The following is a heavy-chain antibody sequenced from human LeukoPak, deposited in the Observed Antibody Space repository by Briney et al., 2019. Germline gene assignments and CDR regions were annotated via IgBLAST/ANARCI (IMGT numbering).Heavy chain of an antibody. CDR1: GFTFSSYA. CDR3: GKTTTGDSSGRNPAWPVDY. CDR2: IFGSGGSA. D-gene: IGHD6-19*01. Sequence: GGSLRLSCTASGFTFSSYAMYWVCQAPGKGLEWVSGIFGSGGSAHYADSVKGRFTISRDNSQNTVYLQMNSLRAEDTAVYYCGKTTTGDSSGRNPAWPVDYWGQGTLVTVSS. J-gene: IGHJ4*02. V-gene: IGHV3-23*01.